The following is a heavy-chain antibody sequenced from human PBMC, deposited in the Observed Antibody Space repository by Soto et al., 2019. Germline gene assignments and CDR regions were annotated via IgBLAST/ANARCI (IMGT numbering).Heavy chain of an antibody. J-gene: IGHJ4*02. CDR2: IYYSGST. V-gene: IGHV4-39*01. CDR1: GGSISSSSYY. CDR3: ARRTRKLEQDY. D-gene: IGHD1-1*01. Sequence: NPSETLSLTCTVSGGSISSSSYYWGWIRQPPGKGLEWIGSIYYSGSTYYNPSLKSRVTISVDTSKNQFSLKLSSVTAADTAVYYCARRTRKLEQDYWGQGTLVTVSS.